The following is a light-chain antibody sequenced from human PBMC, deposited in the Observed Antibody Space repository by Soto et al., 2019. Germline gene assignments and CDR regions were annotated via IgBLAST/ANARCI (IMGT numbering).Light chain of an antibody. V-gene: IGLV1-40*01. Sequence: QSVLTQPASVSGAPGQRATISCTGSSSNIGAGYDVHWYQQLPGTAPKLLIYGNSNRPSGVPDRFSGSKSGTSASLAITGLQAEDEADYYCQSYDSSLSGNWVFGGGTKLTVL. CDR3: QSYDSSLSGNWV. J-gene: IGLJ3*02. CDR2: GNS. CDR1: SSNIGAGYD.